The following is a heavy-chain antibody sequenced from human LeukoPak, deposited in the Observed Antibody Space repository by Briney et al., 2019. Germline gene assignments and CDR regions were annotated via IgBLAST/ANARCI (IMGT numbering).Heavy chain of an antibody. J-gene: IGHJ6*03. CDR1: GFTFSSYG. CDR3: ARKGGATNPSYYYYYMDV. CDR2: IWYDGSNK. V-gene: IGHV3-33*01. D-gene: IGHD1-26*01. Sequence: PGGSLRLSCAASGFTFSSYGMHWVRQAPGKGLEWVAVIWYDGSNKYYADSVKGRFTISGDNSKNTLYLQMNSLRAEDTAVYYCARKGGATNPSYYYYYMDVWGKGTTVTVSS.